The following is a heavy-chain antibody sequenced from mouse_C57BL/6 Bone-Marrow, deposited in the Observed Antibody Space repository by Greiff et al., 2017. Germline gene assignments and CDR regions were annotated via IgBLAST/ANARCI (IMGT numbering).Heavy chain of an antibody. Sequence: VMLQQSGAELARPGASVKLSCKASGYTFTSYGISWVKQRTGQGLEWIGEIYPRSGNTYYNEKFKGKATLTADKSSSTAYMELRSLTSEDSAVYFCARRPWFAYWGQGTLVTVSA. J-gene: IGHJ3*01. V-gene: IGHV1-81*01. CDR2: IYPRSGNT. CDR1: GYTFTSYG. CDR3: ARRPWFAY.